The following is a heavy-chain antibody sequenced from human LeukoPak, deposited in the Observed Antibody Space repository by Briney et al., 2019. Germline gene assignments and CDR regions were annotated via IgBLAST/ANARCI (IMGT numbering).Heavy chain of an antibody. D-gene: IGHD2-2*01. J-gene: IGHJ4*02. CDR1: GFTFSDYW. CDR3: AKDRDCSSTSCYGGNY. Sequence: GGSLRLSCAASGFTFSDYWMHWVRQAPGKGLVWVSRINIDGSDTTYADSVKGRFTISRDNSKNTLYLQMNSLRAEDTAVYYCAKDRDCSSTSCYGGNYWGQGTLVTVSS. CDR2: INIDGSDT. V-gene: IGHV3-74*01.